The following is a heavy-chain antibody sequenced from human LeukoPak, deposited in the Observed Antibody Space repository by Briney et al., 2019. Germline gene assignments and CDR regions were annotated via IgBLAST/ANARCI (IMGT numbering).Heavy chain of an antibody. CDR2: ISSSGSTI. D-gene: IGHD5-18*01. V-gene: IGHV3-48*04. J-gene: IGHJ4*02. CDR1: GFTFSSYS. CDR3: SRLRGYSYGYADY. Sequence: PGGSLRLSCAASGFTFSSYSMNWVRQAPGKGLEWVSYISSSGSTIDYADSVKGRFTISRDNAKNSLYLQMNNLRAEDTAVYFCSRLRGYSYGYADYWGQGALVTVSS.